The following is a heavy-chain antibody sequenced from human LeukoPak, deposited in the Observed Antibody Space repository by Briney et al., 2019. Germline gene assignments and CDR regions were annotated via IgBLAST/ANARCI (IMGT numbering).Heavy chain of an antibody. Sequence: ASVKVSCKASGGTFSSYTISWVRQAPGQGLEWMGRIIPILGIANYAQKFQGRVTITADKSTSTAYMELSSLRSEDTAVYYCARFIASSSSGFYYMDDWGKGTTVTVSS. J-gene: IGHJ6*03. CDR3: ARFIASSSSGFYYMDD. D-gene: IGHD6-6*01. V-gene: IGHV1-69*02. CDR1: GGTFSSYT. CDR2: IIPILGIA.